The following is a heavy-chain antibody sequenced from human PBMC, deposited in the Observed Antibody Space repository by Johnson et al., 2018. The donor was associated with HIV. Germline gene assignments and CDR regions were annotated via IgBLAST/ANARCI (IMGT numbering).Heavy chain of an antibody. CDR1: GFTFRSYA. V-gene: IGHV3-30*14. J-gene: IGHJ3*01. Sequence: VQLVESGGGVVQPGRSLRLSCAASGFTFRSYAMHWVRRATGKGLEWVSVIVSVGNTYYADSVKGRFTISRDNSRNMLYLQMNSLRPEDTAVYYCARDGRDLVTRGGFDVWGPGTVVTVSS. D-gene: IGHD5-18*01. CDR2: IVSVGNT. CDR3: ARDGRDLVTRGGFDV.